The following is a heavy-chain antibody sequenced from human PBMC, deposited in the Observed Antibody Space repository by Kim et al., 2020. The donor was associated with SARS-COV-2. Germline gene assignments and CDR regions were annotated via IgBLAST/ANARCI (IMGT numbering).Heavy chain of an antibody. CDR2: MNPNSGNT. J-gene: IGHJ6*02. CDR3: ARGRNRIYYYDSSGYYSYYYYGMDV. V-gene: IGHV1-8*01. CDR1: GYTFTSYD. D-gene: IGHD3-22*01. Sequence: ASVKVSCKASGYTFTSYDINWVRQATGQGLEWMGWMNPNSGNTGYAQKFQGRVTMTRNTSISTAYMELSSLRSEDTAVYYCARGRNRIYYYDSSGYYSYYYYGMDVWGQGTTVTVSS.